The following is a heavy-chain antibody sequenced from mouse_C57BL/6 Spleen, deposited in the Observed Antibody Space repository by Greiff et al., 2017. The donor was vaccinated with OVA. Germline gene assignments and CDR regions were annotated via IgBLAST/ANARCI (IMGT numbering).Heavy chain of an antibody. J-gene: IGHJ4*01. CDR3: VRRDAHGAMDY. V-gene: IGHV10-3*01. Sequence: FTISRDDSQSMLYLQMNNLKTEDTAMYYCVRRDAHGAMDYWGQGTSVTVSS. D-gene: IGHD1-3*01.